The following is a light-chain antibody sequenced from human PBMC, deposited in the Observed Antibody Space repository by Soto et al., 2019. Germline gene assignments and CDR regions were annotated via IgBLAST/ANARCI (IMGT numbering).Light chain of an antibody. V-gene: IGKV3-20*01. J-gene: IGKJ2*01. CDR2: GAS. Sequence: EFVLTQSPGTLSLSPGERATLSCRASQSVRSDYLAWYQQKPGQAPRLVIYGASSRATGIPDRFSGSGSESDFTLTISSLEPEDFAVYYCQQYGTSPYTFGQGTGVKIK. CDR3: QQYGTSPYT. CDR1: QSVRSDY.